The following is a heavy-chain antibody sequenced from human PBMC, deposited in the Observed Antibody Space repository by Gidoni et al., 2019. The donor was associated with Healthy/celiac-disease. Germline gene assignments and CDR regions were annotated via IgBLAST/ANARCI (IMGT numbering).Heavy chain of an antibody. D-gene: IGHD6-19*01. J-gene: IGHJ4*02. Sequence: EVQLLESGGGLVQPGGSLRLSCAASGFTFSSYAMSWVRQAPGKGLEWVSASSGSGGSTYYADSVKGRFTISRDNSKNTLYLQMNSLRAEDTAVYYCAKTPSRSGWYPPDYWGQGTLVTVSS. CDR2: SSGSGGST. CDR1: GFTFSSYA. V-gene: IGHV3-23*01. CDR3: AKTPSRSGWYPPDY.